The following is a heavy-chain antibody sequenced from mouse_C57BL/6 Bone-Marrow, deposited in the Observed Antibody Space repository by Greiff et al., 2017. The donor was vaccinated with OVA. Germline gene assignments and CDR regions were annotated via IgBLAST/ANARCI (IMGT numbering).Heavy chain of an antibody. CDR1: GYTFTSYG. Sequence: QVQLLQSGAELARPGASVKLSCKASGYTFTSYGISWVKQSTGQGLEWIGAIYPRSGNTYYNEKLKGRAPLTADKSSSTAYMELRSLTSEDSAVYFGARGNYGSSYYMDYWGQGTTLTVSS. CDR2: IYPRSGNT. V-gene: IGHV1-81*01. CDR3: ARGNYGSSYYMDY. J-gene: IGHJ2*01. D-gene: IGHD1-1*01.